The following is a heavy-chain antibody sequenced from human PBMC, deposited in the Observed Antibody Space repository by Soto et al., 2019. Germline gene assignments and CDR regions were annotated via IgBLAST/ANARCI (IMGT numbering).Heavy chain of an antibody. CDR3: ARVRLGIHDAFDI. J-gene: IGHJ3*02. Sequence: GGSLRLSCAASGFTFSSYGMHWVRQAPGKGLEWVAVIWYDGSNKYYADSVKGRFTISRDNSKNTLYLQMNSLRAEDSAVYYCARVRLGIHDAFDIWGQGTMVTV. CDR1: GFTFSSYG. CDR2: IWYDGSNK. V-gene: IGHV3-33*01. D-gene: IGHD3-9*01.